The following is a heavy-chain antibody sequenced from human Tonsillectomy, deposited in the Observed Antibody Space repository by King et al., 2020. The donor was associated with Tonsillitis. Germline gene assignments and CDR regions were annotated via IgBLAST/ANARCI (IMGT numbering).Heavy chain of an antibody. CDR3: ARLHDSSGYYYFDY. V-gene: IGHV1-46*03. Sequence: VQLVQSGAEVKKPGASVKVSCKASGYTFTTYYLHWVRQAPGQGLEWMGIVNPSGGSTSYARRFQGRVTMTRDTSTSTVYMELSSLRSEDTAVYYCARLHDSSGYYYFDYWGQGTLVTVSS. J-gene: IGHJ4*02. CDR1: GYTFTTYY. D-gene: IGHD3-22*01. CDR2: VNPSGGST.